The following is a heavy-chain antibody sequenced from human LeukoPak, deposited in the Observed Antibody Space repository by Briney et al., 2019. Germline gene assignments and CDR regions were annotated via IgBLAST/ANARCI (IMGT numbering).Heavy chain of an antibody. Sequence: SETLSLTCTVSGGSISSYYWSWIRQPPGKGLEWIGYIYYSGSTNYNPSLKSRVTISVDTSKNQFSLKLSSVTAADTAVYYCASEVYDILTGYRYFDYWGQGTLVTVSS. J-gene: IGHJ4*02. D-gene: IGHD3-9*01. V-gene: IGHV4-59*01. CDR2: IYYSGST. CDR1: GGSISSYY. CDR3: ASEVYDILTGYRYFDY.